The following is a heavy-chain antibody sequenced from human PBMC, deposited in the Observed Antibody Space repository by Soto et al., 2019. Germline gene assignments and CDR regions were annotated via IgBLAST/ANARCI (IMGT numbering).Heavy chain of an antibody. CDR2: IYHSGST. J-gene: IGHJ5*02. CDR1: GGSISSGGSS. V-gene: IGHV4-30-2*01. Sequence: QLQLQASGSGLVKPSQTLSLTCAVSGGSISSGGSSWSWIRQPPGKGLEWIGYIYHSGSTYYNPALKSRVTISVDRSKNQFSLKLSSVTAADTAVYYCARELAATFDPWGQGTLVTVSS. D-gene: IGHD6-25*01. CDR3: ARELAATFDP.